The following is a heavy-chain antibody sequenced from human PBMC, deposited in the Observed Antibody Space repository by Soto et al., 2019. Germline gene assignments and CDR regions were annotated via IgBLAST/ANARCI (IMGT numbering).Heavy chain of an antibody. CDR1: GFTFSSYA. Sequence: GGSLRLSCSASGFTFSSYAMHWVRQAPGKGLEYVSAISSNGGSTYYADSVKGRFTISRDNSKNTLYLQMSSLRAEDTAVYYCVKELTNSSGYYLGGYFDYWGQGTLVTISS. CDR2: ISSNGGST. V-gene: IGHV3-64D*08. D-gene: IGHD3-22*01. J-gene: IGHJ4*02. CDR3: VKELTNSSGYYLGGYFDY.